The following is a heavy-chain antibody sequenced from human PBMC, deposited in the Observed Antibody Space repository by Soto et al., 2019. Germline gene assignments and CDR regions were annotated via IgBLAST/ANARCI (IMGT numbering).Heavy chain of an antibody. Sequence: QVQLQESGPGLVRPSQTLSLTCTVSGGSISGDYYHWTWIRQAPGKGLEWIGYIHYSGSVQYNPSLQRRLTMSVDTSKNVFSLNLSSVTAADTAVYFCVREDDGGDRDYYGLDVWGQGTTVTVSS. CDR3: VREDDGGDRDYYGLDV. CDR2: IHYSGSV. J-gene: IGHJ6*02. D-gene: IGHD2-21*02. V-gene: IGHV4-30-4*01. CDR1: GGSISGDYYH.